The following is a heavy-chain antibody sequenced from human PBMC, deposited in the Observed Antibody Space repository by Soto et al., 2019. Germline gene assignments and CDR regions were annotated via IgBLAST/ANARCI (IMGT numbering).Heavy chain of an antibody. CDR2: IKSKTDGGTT. CDR1: GFTFSNAW. V-gene: IGHV3-15*01. CDR3: TVWFGELFHDY. Sequence: GGSLRLSCAASGFTFSNAWMSWVRQAPGKGLEWVGRIKSKTDGGTTDYAAPVKGRFTISRDDSKNTLYLQMNSLKTEDTAVYYRTVWFGELFHDYWGQGTLVTVSS. D-gene: IGHD3-10*01. J-gene: IGHJ4*02.